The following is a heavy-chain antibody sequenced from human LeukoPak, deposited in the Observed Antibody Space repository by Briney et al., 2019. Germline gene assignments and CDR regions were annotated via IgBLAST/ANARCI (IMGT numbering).Heavy chain of an antibody. V-gene: IGHV1-18*01. D-gene: IGHD6-19*01. J-gene: IGHJ3*01. CDR2: ISAYNGNT. CDR1: GYTFTSYG. Sequence: ASVKVSCKASGYTFTSYGISWVRQAPGQGLEWMGWISAYNGNTNYAQKLQGRVTMTTDTSTSTAYMELRSLRSDDTAVYYCARETPYSSSTKIPRAHDAFDLWGQGTMVTVSS. CDR3: ARETPYSSSTKIPRAHDAFDL.